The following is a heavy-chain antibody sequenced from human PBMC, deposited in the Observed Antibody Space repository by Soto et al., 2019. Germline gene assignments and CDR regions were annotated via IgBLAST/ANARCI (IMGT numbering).Heavy chain of an antibody. J-gene: IGHJ4*02. V-gene: IGHV3-30*18. CDR1: GFTFSSYG. CDR2: ISYDGSNK. CDR3: AKQYYYDSSGYYDY. Sequence: QVQLVESGGGVVQPGRSLRLSCAASGFTFSSYGMHWVRQAPGKGLEWVAVISYDGSNKYYADSVKGRFTISRDNSKNTLYLQMNSLRAEDRAVYYCAKQYYYDSSGYYDYWGQGTLVTVSS. D-gene: IGHD3-22*01.